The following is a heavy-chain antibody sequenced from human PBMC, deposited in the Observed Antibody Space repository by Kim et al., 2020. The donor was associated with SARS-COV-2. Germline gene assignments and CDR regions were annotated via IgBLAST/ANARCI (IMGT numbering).Heavy chain of an antibody. D-gene: IGHD3-16*01. CDR3: ARQRGSSAFDI. Sequence: TRYSPSFQGQVTISADKSISTAYLQWSSLKASDTAMYYCARQRGSSAFDIWGQGTMVTVSS. J-gene: IGHJ3*02. CDR2: T. V-gene: IGHV5-51*01.